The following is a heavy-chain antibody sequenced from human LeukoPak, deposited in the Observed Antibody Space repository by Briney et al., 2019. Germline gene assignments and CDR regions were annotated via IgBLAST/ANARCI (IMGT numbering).Heavy chain of an antibody. D-gene: IGHD3-22*01. CDR3: ARDPSNSSGYHAHFDS. Sequence: GASVKVSCKASGYTVSHHGISWVRQAPGQGLEWMGWISCYNGDTMYAQNVQGRVTMTTDTSTRTAYMELRSLRSDDTAMYYCARDPSNSSGYHAHFDSWGQGTLVTVSS. V-gene: IGHV1-18*01. CDR1: GYTVSHHG. J-gene: IGHJ4*02. CDR2: ISCYNGDT.